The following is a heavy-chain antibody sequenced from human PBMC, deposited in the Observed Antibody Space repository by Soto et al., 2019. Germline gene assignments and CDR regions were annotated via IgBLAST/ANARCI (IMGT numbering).Heavy chain of an antibody. CDR2: ISPYNANT. CDR1: GYSFTNYG. CDR3: AREVHSYGVPRGYSWFDP. J-gene: IGHJ5*02. D-gene: IGHD5-18*01. Sequence: QVQLIQSGTEVKKPGASVKVSCTASGYSFTNYGVSWVRQAPGQGLEWMGWISPYNANTDYAQKFQGRVTMPTDTSTSTAYMELRSLTSDDTAVYYCAREVHSYGVPRGYSWFDPWGQGTLVTVSS. V-gene: IGHV1-18*01.